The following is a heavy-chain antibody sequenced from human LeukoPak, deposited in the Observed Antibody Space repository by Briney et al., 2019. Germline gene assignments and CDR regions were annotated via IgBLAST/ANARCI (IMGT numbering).Heavy chain of an antibody. J-gene: IGHJ4*02. V-gene: IGHV3-21*01. CDR1: GFTFSSYS. Sequence: PGGSLRLSCAASGFTFSSYSMNWVRQAPGKGLEWVSSISSSSSYIYYADSVKGRFTISRDNAKNSLYLQMNSLRAEDTAVYYCARVQWLIPGGYYFDYWGQGTLVTVSS. CDR3: ARVQWLIPGGYYFDY. CDR2: ISSSSSYI. D-gene: IGHD6-19*01.